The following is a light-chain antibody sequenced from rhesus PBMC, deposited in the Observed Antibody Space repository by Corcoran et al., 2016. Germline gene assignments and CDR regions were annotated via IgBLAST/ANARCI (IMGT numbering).Light chain of an antibody. J-gene: IGKJ4*01. CDR2: EAY. V-gene: IGKV1S17*01. CDR3: PLYYSIPLT. Sequence: DIQMTQSPSSLSASLGDRVTTTCRANQGITDDSAWYQQKPGESPKLLINEAYSLQSGISSRFSGIGSRTHFTLTIIRLHSRNFDTSYCPLYYSIPLTFADGTKVEIK. CDR1: QGITDD.